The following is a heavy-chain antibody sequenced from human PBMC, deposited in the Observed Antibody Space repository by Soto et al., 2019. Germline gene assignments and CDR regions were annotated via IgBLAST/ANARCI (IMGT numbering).Heavy chain of an antibody. CDR1: GGSITTYQ. D-gene: IGHD4-17*01. J-gene: IGHJ4*02. CDR3: ARDYGDYSFFFDC. Sequence: PSETLSLTCTVSGGSITTYQWSWIRQPPGKGLEWIGGYSGFTNYNPSLESRATISVDHSKNQFFLTLRSVTAADTAVYYCARDYGDYSFFFDCWGQGALVTVSS. V-gene: IGHV4-59*01. CDR2: YSGFT.